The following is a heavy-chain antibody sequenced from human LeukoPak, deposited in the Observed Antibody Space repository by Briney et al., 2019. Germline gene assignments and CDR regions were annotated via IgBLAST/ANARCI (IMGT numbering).Heavy chain of an antibody. CDR2: IYYSGST. CDR1: GGSISSYY. J-gene: IGHJ5*02. V-gene: IGHV4-59*08. CDR3: ARHTAP. Sequence: SETLSLTCTVSGGSISSYYWSWIRQPPGKGLEWIGYIYYSGSTNYNPSLKSRVTISVDTSKNQFSLKLSSVTAADTAVYYCARHTAPWGQGTLVTVSS.